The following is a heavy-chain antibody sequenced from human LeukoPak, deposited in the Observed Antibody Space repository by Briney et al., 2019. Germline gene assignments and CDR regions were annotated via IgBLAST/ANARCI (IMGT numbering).Heavy chain of an antibody. V-gene: IGHV3-43*02. J-gene: IGHJ4*02. CDR1: GFTFDKYA. Sequence: GGSLRLSCAASGFTFDKYAMHWVRQAPGKGLEWVSLISGDAGTTRYADSVQGRFTISRDNSKDFLYLRMNSLRTEDTALYYCAKGRTATLPDYWGQGTLVTVSS. D-gene: IGHD2-21*02. CDR3: AKGRTATLPDY. CDR2: ISGDAGTT.